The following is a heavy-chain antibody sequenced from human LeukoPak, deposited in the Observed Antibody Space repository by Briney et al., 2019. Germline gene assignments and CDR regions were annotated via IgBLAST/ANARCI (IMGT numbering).Heavy chain of an antibody. CDR3: VKEPRGYSFSFDI. D-gene: IGHD5-18*01. CDR1: GFTVSSNY. CDR2: IYSGGST. Sequence: GGSLRLSCAASGFTVSSNYMSWVRQAPGKGLEWVSVIYSGGSTYYADSVKGRFTISRDNPKNTLYLQMNSLRPEDTAAYYCVKEPRGYSFSFDIWGQGTMVTVSS. V-gene: IGHV3-53*01. J-gene: IGHJ3*02.